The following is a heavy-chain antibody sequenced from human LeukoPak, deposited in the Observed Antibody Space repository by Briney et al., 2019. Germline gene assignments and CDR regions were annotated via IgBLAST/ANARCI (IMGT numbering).Heavy chain of an antibody. J-gene: IGHJ4*02. V-gene: IGHV3-30*18. CDR1: GFTFSSFG. Sequence: GRSLRLSCAASGFTFSSFGMHWVRQAPGKGLERVAVISYDGSNTYYADSVKGRATISRDNSKNTLFLQMNSLRPEDTAVYYCAKALAQWLVTSALDYWGQGTLVTVSS. D-gene: IGHD6-19*01. CDR3: AKALAQWLVTSALDY. CDR2: ISYDGSNT.